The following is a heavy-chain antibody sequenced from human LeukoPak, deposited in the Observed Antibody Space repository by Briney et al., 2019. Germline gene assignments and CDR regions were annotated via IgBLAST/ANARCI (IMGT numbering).Heavy chain of an antibody. CDR2: VHKSGST. CDR3: AREIVGAPTPGAY. J-gene: IGHJ4*02. Sequence: PSETLSLTCAVSTDSTTSNWWSWVRQPPGKGLEWIGEVHKSGSTKYSPSLQSRVTISIDKSKNQIALELTSVTAADTAVYYCAREIVGAPTPGAYWGQGTLVTASS. V-gene: IGHV4-4*02. D-gene: IGHD1-26*01. CDR1: TDSTTSNW.